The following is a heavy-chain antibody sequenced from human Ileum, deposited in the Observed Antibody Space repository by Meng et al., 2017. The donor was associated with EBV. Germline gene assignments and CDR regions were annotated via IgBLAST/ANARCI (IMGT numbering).Heavy chain of an antibody. J-gene: IGHJ4*02. CDR2: IYHSGST. CDR3: ASGRDYAWHS. V-gene: IGHV4-4*02. CDR1: GDSISSNNW. D-gene: IGHD4-17*01. Sequence: QVQGQEAGPGLGKPSGTLSLICAVSGDSISSNNWWSWVRQPPGKGLEWIGEIYHSGSTNYNPSFKSRVTMSVDKSKNQISLNLSSVTAADTAVYYCASGRDYAWHSWGRGTLVTVSS.